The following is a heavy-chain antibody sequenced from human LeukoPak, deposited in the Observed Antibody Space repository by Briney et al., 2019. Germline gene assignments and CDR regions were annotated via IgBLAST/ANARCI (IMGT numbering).Heavy chain of an antibody. Sequence: PSETLSLTCTVSGGSISSYYWSWIRQPPGKGLEWIGYIYYSGSTNYNPSLKSRVTISVDTPRNQFSLKLSLLPPQTRVVYYGARAVIQLPARYYGMDVWGQGTTVTVSS. J-gene: IGHJ6*02. CDR1: GGSISSYY. CDR3: ARAVIQLPARYYGMDV. CDR2: IYYSGST. V-gene: IGHV4-59*08. D-gene: IGHD5-18*01.